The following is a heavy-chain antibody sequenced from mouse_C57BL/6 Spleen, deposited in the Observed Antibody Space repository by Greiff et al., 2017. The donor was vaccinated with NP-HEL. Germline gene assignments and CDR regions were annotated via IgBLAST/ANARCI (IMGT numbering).Heavy chain of an antibody. CDR3: ARGQLRPPYFDY. V-gene: IGHV1-18*01. Sequence: VQLQQSGPELVKPGASVKIPCKASGYTFTDYNMDWVKQSHGKSLEWIGDINPNNGGTIYNQKFKGKATLTVDKSSSTASMELRSLTSEDTAVYYYARGQLRPPYFDYWGQGTTLTVSS. CDR1: GYTFTDYN. D-gene: IGHD3-2*02. J-gene: IGHJ2*01. CDR2: INPNNGGT.